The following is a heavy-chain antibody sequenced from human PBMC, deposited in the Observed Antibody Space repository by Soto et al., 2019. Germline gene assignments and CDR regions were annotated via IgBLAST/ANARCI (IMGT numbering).Heavy chain of an antibody. CDR3: ARTGYYGSATYDY. J-gene: IGHJ4*01. CDR1: GASISSGIHY. V-gene: IGHV4-39*01. CDR2: FYHGGST. D-gene: IGHD3-10*01. Sequence: QLQLQESGPGLVKPSETLSLTCAVSGASISSGIHYWGWLRQPPGTGLEWIGSFYHGGSTYYNPSLQSRVIISVDTSKNKFSLKVNSVTAADTAVYYCARTGYYGSATYDYWGQEGWSPSPQ.